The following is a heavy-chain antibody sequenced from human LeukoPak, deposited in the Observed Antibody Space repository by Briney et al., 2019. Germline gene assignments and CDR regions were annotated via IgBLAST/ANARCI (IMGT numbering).Heavy chain of an antibody. Sequence: ASVKVSCKASGYTFTSYGISWVRQAPGQGLEWMGWISAYNGNTNYAQKLQGRVTMTTDTSTSTAYMELRSLRSDDTAVYYCARDSFLGNCSSTSCNSSNWFDPWGQGTLVTVSS. CDR3: ARDSFLGNCSSTSCNSSNWFDP. J-gene: IGHJ5*02. D-gene: IGHD2-2*02. V-gene: IGHV1-18*01. CDR1: GYTFTSYG. CDR2: ISAYNGNT.